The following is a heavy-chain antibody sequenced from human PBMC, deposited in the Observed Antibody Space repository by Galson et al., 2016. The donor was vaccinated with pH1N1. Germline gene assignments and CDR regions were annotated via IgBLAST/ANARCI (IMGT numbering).Heavy chain of an antibody. V-gene: IGHV3-9*01. D-gene: IGHD5-24*01. CDR3: AKLDGYTWRDLQH. Sequence: SLRLSCAASGLTFDDYAMHWVRQAPGKGQEWVSGISWNSGSIGYADSVKGRFTISRDNAKNCLYLQMNILRAEDTALYYCAKLDGYTWRDLQHWGQGTLVTDSS. J-gene: IGHJ1*01. CDR1: GLTFDDYA. CDR2: ISWNSGSI.